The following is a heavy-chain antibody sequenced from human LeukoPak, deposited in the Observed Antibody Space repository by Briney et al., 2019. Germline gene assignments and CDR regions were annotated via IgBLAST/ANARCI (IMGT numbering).Heavy chain of an antibody. D-gene: IGHD3-16*01. V-gene: IGHV1-2*02. Sequence: ASVKLSCNASGYTFTGYYMHWVRQAPGPGLEWMGWINPNSGGTNYAQKFQGRVTMTRDTSISTAYMELRRLRSDDTAVYYCARDSVFGDYVWGNKELGYWGQGTLVTVSS. CDR1: GYTFTGYY. J-gene: IGHJ4*02. CDR2: INPNSGGT. CDR3: ARDSVFGDYVWGNKELGY.